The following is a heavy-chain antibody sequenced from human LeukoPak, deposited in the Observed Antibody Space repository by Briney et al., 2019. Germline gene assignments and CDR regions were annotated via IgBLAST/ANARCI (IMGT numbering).Heavy chain of an antibody. CDR3: ARDILLRYCSGGSCLTFDP. Sequence: PSETLSLTCTVSGGSISSYYWSWIRQPAGKGLEWVGRIYASGSTNYNPSLKSRVTISVDTSKNQFSLKLSSVTAADTAVYYCARDILLRYCSGGSCLTFDPWGQGTLVTVSS. CDR1: GGSISSYY. V-gene: IGHV4-4*07. D-gene: IGHD2-15*01. J-gene: IGHJ5*02. CDR2: IYASGST.